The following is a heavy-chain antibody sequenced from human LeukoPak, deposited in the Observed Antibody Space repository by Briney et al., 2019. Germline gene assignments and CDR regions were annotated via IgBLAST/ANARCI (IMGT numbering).Heavy chain of an antibody. D-gene: IGHD4-17*01. CDR3: AKELYNYGDYGAEGLDV. Sequence: GGSLRLSCVASGFTFSTHAMTWVRQAPGKGLEWVSVIASGGGDIQYADSVKGRFTISRDNSKITVYLQMNGLKAEDTAVYYCAKELYNYGDYGAEGLDVGGQGTTVTVS. V-gene: IGHV3-23*01. CDR1: GFTFSTHA. CDR2: IASGGGDI. J-gene: IGHJ6*02.